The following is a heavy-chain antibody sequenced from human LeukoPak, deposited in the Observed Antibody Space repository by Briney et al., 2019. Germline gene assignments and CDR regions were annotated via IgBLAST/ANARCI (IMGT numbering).Heavy chain of an antibody. V-gene: IGHV4-34*01. CDR3: ARGRAYCSGGSCPWPRMDY. J-gene: IGHJ4*02. CDR2: INHSGST. Sequence: SETLSLTCAVYGGSFSGYYWSWIRQPPGKGLEWIGEINHSGSTNYNPSLKSRVTISVDTSKNQFSLKLSSVTAADTAVYYCARGRAYCSGGSCPWPRMDYRGQGTLVTVSS. D-gene: IGHD2-15*01. CDR1: GGSFSGYY.